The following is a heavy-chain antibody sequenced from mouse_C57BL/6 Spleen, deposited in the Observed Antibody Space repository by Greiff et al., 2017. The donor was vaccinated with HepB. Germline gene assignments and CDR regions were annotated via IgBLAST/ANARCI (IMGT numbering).Heavy chain of an antibody. J-gene: IGHJ4*01. CDR3: ARHTGPPYAMDY. CDR2: IWSDGST. V-gene: IGHV2-6-1*01. CDR1: GFSFTSYG. Sequence: QVQLKESGPGLVAPSQSLSITCTVSGFSFTSYGVHWVRQPPGKGLEWLVVIWSDGSTTYNSALKSRLSISKDNSKSQVFLKMNSLQTDDTAMYYCARHTGPPYAMDYWGQGTSVTVSS. D-gene: IGHD1-1*01.